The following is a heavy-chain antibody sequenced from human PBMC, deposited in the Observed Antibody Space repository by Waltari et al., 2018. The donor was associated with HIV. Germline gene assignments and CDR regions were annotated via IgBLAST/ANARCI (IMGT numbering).Heavy chain of an antibody. CDR1: GFTVSSNY. CDR3: ARENWNYGYYYGMDV. J-gene: IGHJ6*02. V-gene: IGHV3-66*02. D-gene: IGHD1-7*01. CDR2: IYSGGST. Sequence: EVQLVESGGGLVQPGGSLRLSCVASGFTVSSNYMSWVRQAPGKGLEWVSVIYSGGSTYYADSVKGRFTISRDNSKNTLYLQMNSLRAEDTAVYYCARENWNYGYYYGMDVWGQGTTVTVSS.